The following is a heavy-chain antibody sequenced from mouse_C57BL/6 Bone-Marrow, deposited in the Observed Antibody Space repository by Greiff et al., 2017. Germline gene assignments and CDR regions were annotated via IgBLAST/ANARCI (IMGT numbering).Heavy chain of an antibody. D-gene: IGHD4-1*01. J-gene: IGHJ2*01. Sequence: QVQLQQPGAELVKPGASVKLSCKASGYTFTSYWMHWVKQRPGQGLEWIGMIHPNSGSTNYNEKFKSKATLTVDKSSSTAYMQLSSLTSEDSAVYYWASEATGPYYFDYWGQGTTLTVSS. CDR3: ASEATGPYYFDY. CDR1: GYTFTSYW. V-gene: IGHV1-64*01. CDR2: IHPNSGST.